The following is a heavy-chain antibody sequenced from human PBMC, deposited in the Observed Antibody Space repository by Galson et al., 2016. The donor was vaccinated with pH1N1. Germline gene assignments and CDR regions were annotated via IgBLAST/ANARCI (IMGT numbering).Heavy chain of an antibody. J-gene: IGHJ6*03. CDR1: GFSLSSYS. CDR2: ISRSVTNI. V-gene: IGHV3-48*04. D-gene: IGHD5-18*01. Sequence: SLRLSCVASGFSLSSYSMNWVRQAPGKGLEWVSYISRSVTNIYYAGSVKGRFTISRDTAKNSLYLQMDSLRLDDTAVYLCARDLGYAYGFYYYYYMDVWGKGTTVTVSS. CDR3: ARDLGYAYGFYYYYYMDV.